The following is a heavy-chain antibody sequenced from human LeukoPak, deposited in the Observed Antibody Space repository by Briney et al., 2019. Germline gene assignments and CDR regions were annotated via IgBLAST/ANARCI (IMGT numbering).Heavy chain of an antibody. CDR1: GGSISSAGYY. CDR2: IYTSGST. V-gene: IGHV4-61*02. Sequence: SETLSLTCSVSGGSISSAGYYWSWIRQPAGKGLEWIGRIYTSGSTNYNPSLKSRVTMSVDTSKNQFSLKLSSVTAADTAVYYCARDIGAPAPYYYCYYMDVWGKGTTVTVSS. J-gene: IGHJ6*03. D-gene: IGHD4/OR15-4a*01. CDR3: ARDIGAPAPYYYCYYMDV.